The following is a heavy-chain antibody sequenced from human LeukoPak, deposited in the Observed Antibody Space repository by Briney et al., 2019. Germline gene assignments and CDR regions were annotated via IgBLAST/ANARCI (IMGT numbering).Heavy chain of an antibody. Sequence: SETLSLTCTVSGGSISSYYWSWIRQPPGKGLEWIGYIYYSGSTNYNPSLKSRVTISVDTSKNQFSLKLSSVTAANTAVYYCARWTTAIDYWGQGTLVTVSS. D-gene: IGHD3/OR15-3a*01. CDR3: ARWTTAIDY. CDR2: IYYSGST. J-gene: IGHJ4*02. V-gene: IGHV4-59*01. CDR1: GGSISSYY.